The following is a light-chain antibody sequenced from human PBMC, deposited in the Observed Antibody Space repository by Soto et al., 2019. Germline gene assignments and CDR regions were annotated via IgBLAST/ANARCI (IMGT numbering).Light chain of an antibody. J-gene: IGKJ1*01. CDR3: QKYNSASRT. CDR2: GGS. CDR1: QGISEY. Sequence: DVQMTQSSSSLSASVGDSVTITCRASQGISEYLAWYQQKPGKVPKLLIYGGSTLQSGVPSRFSGRGSGTDFTLTISSLQPEDVATYYCQKYNSASRTFGQGTRVDLK. V-gene: IGKV1-27*01.